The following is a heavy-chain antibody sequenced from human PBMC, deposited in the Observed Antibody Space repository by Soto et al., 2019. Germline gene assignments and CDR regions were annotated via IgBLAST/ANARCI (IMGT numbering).Heavy chain of an antibody. V-gene: IGHV3-11*06. J-gene: IGHJ3*02. D-gene: IGHD6-13*01. Sequence: GGSLRLSCAASGFTFSDYYMSWIRQAPGKGLEWVSYISSSSSYTNYADSVKGRFTISRDNAKNSLYLRMNSLRAEDTAVYYCARAYSSSWMNAFDIWGQGTMVTVSS. CDR1: GFTFSDYY. CDR2: ISSSSSYT. CDR3: ARAYSSSWMNAFDI.